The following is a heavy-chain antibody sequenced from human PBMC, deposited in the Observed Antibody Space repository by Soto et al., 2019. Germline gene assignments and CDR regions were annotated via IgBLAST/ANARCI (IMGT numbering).Heavy chain of an antibody. CDR2: ISNSGGTT. Sequence: EVQLLESGGGLVQPGGSLRLSCAASGFTFSNYAMNWVRQAPGKGLEWVSVISNSGGTTYYADSVKGRFTISRDNSKNTLYLQLNSLRAEDTAIYYCAKDIKSSTTRGAFDLWGQGTMVTVSS. J-gene: IGHJ3*01. D-gene: IGHD2-2*01. V-gene: IGHV3-23*01. CDR1: GFTFSNYA. CDR3: AKDIKSSTTRGAFDL.